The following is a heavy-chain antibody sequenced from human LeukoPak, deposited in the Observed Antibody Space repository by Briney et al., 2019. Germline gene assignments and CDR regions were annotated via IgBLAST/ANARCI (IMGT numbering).Heavy chain of an antibody. CDR1: GCRFDDYG. CDR2: ISWSGTTT. D-gene: IGHD3-16*01. J-gene: IGHJ6*02. Sequence: GGSLRLSCVVSGCRFDDYGMHWVRQAPGKGLEWVSGISWSGTTTGYADSVKGRFAISRDSAKNSLYLQMDSLRVEDTALYYCAKDESTGGFAPGYFYGMGVWGQGTTVTVSS. CDR3: AKDESTGGFAPGYFYGMGV. V-gene: IGHV3-9*01.